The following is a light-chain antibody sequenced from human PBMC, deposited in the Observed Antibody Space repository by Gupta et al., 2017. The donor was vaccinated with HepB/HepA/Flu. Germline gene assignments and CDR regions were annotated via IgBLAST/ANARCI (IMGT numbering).Light chain of an antibody. CDR2: DAS. J-gene: IGKJ1*01. CDR1: QDISNY. Sequence: DIQMTQSPSSLSACVGDRVTITCQASQDISNYLNWYQQKPGKDPKPLIYDASNLETGVPSRFSGSGSGTDFTFTISSLQPEDIATYYCQQYDNLPWTFGQGTKVEIK. CDR3: QQYDNLPWT. V-gene: IGKV1-33*01.